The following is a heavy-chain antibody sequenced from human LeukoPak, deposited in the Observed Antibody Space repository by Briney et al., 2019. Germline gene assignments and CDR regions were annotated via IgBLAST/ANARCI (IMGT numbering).Heavy chain of an antibody. D-gene: IGHD3-10*01. CDR1: GFTFSSYG. V-gene: IGHV3-23*01. Sequence: GGSLRLSCAASGFTFSSYGMRWVRQAPGMGLEWVSAISGSTGNTYYADSVKGRFTISRDNSKNTLYLQMNSLRAEDTAVYYCAKDLVNYYGSGNPFDYWGQGTLVTVSS. CDR3: AKDLVNYYGSGNPFDY. J-gene: IGHJ4*02. CDR2: ISGSTGNT.